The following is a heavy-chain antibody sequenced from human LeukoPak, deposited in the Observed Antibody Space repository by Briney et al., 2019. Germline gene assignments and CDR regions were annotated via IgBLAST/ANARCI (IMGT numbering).Heavy chain of an antibody. J-gene: IGHJ4*03. CDR2: INNDGST. CDR3: VMGRAYNY. CDR1: GFTFSSYW. Sequence: GGSLRLSCAASGFTFSSYWMHWVRQAPGKGLVWVSLINNDGSTNYADSVKGRFTISRDNAKSTVFLQMNSLRPEDTAVYSCVMGRAYNYWGRGAMVTVSS. D-gene: IGHD5-18*01. V-gene: IGHV3-74*01.